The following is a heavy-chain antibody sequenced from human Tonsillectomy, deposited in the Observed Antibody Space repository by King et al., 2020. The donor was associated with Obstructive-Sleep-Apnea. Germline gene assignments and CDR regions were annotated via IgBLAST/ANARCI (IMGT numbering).Heavy chain of an antibody. D-gene: IGHD4-17*01. Sequence: VQLVESGGGLVKPGGSLRLSCAASGFTFSGYCMNWVRHAPGKGLEWVASITTGCNYIYYAHSLKGRFTISRDDAKNSLYLQMNSLGAEATAVYYCARNNGYGDSGYYFGMDVWGQGTTVTVSS. CDR3: ARNNGYGDSGYYFGMDV. CDR1: GFTFSGYC. V-gene: IGHV3-21*06. J-gene: IGHJ6*02. CDR2: ITTGCNYI.